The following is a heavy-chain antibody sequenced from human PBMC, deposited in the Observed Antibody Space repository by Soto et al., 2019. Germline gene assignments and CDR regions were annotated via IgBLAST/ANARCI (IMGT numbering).Heavy chain of an antibody. J-gene: IGHJ6*03. V-gene: IGHV3-23*01. D-gene: IGHD2-2*01. Sequence: PGGSLRLSCAASGFTFSSYAMSWVRQAPGKGLEWVSAISGSGGSTYYADSVKGRFTISRDNSKNTLYLQMNSLRAEDTAVYYCAKGGYCSSTSCPGDYYYMDVWGKGTTVTVSS. CDR1: GFTFSSYA. CDR3: AKGGYCSSTSCPGDYYYMDV. CDR2: ISGSGGST.